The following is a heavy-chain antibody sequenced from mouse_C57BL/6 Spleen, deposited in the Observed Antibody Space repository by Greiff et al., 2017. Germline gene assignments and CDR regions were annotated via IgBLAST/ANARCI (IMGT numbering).Heavy chain of an antibody. V-gene: IGHV1-55*01. Sequence: QVQLQQPGAELVKPGASVKMSCKASGYTFTSYWITWVKQRPGQGLEWIGDIYPGSGSTNYNEKFKSKATLTVDTSSSTAYMQLSSLTSEDSAVYDCARTLYDGYTWFAYWGQGTLVTVSA. D-gene: IGHD2-3*01. CDR1: GYTFTSYW. J-gene: IGHJ3*01. CDR2: IYPGSGST. CDR3: ARTLYDGYTWFAY.